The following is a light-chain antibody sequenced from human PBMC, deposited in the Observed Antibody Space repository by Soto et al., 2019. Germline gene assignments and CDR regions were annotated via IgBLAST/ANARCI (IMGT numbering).Light chain of an antibody. Sequence: EIVLTQSPDTLSLFPGERATLSCRASQSVSSTYLAWYQQKLGQAPSLLFFGASSRATGIPDRFSGSGSGTDFTLTISRLEPEDFAVYYCQQYGSSRWTFGQGTKVEIK. CDR2: GAS. V-gene: IGKV3-20*01. CDR3: QQYGSSRWT. CDR1: QSVSSTY. J-gene: IGKJ1*01.